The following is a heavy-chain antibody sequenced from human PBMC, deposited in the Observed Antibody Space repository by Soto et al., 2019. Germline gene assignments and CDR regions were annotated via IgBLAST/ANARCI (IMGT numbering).Heavy chain of an antibody. CDR1: GGSISSYY. J-gene: IGHJ6*02. V-gene: IGHV4-59*01. Sequence: PSETLSLTCTVSGGSISSYYWSWIRQPPGKGLEWIGYIYYSGSTNYNPPLKSRVTISVDTSKNQFSLKLSSVTAADTAVYYCARVGVLGPWYYGMDVWGQGTTVTVSS. D-gene: IGHD3-10*01. CDR2: IYYSGST. CDR3: ARVGVLGPWYYGMDV.